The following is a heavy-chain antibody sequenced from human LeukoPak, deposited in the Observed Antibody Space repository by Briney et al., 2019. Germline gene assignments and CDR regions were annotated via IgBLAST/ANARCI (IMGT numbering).Heavy chain of an antibody. V-gene: IGHV3-30-3*01. CDR1: GFTFSSYA. CDR2: ISYDGSNK. CDR3: ARSKRITMVRELLGDAFDI. Sequence: GGSLRLSCAASGFTFSSYAMHWVRQAPGKGLEWVAVISYDGSNKCYADSVKGRFTISRDNSKNTLYLQMNSLRAEDTAVYYCARSKRITMVRELLGDAFDIWGQGTMVTVSS. J-gene: IGHJ3*02. D-gene: IGHD3-10*01.